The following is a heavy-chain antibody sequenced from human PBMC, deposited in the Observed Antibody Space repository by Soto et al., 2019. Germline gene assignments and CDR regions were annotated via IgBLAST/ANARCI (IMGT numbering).Heavy chain of an antibody. CDR3: AREGEGRTAYFDY. CDR2: IIESGNYM. V-gene: IGHV3-21*01. Sequence: EVQLAESGGGLVKPGGSLRLYCAASGFTFSTYYMNWVRQAPGKGLEWVSSIIESGNYMYYADSVKGRFTISRDNARNSLYLQMDRLIAEYTVVYYCAREGEGRTAYFDYWGQGALVTVSS. CDR1: GFTFSTYY. J-gene: IGHJ4*02. D-gene: IGHD3-16*01.